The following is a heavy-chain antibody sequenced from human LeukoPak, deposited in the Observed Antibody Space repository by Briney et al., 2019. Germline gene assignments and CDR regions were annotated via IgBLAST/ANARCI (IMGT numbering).Heavy chain of an antibody. J-gene: IGHJ4*02. CDR2: ISSGDNTI. CDR1: GFTFSDYY. CDR3: ARVMGNYATDY. Sequence: PGGSLRLSCAASGFTFSDYYMSWIRQAPGKGLEWVSYISSGDNTIYYADSVKGRLTMSRDNAKNSLYLQMNSLRAEDTAVYYCARVMGNYATDYWGQGTLVTVSS. V-gene: IGHV3-11*04. D-gene: IGHD1-7*01.